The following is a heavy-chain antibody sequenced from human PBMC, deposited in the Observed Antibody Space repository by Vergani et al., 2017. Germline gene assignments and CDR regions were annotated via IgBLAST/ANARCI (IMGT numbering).Heavy chain of an antibody. CDR2: ITGSGCST. V-gene: IGHV3-23*04. CDR3: AKVIPYYYGMDV. J-gene: IGHJ6*02. CDR1: GFTFSYYY. Sequence: VQLVESGGGLVKPGGSLSLSCASSGFTFSYYYMSWVRQAPGQGLEWVSAITGSGCSTYYADSVKGRFPISRDNSKNTLYLQMNSLGAEATAVYYCAKVIPYYYGMDVWGQGTTVTVSS. D-gene: IGHD2-21*01.